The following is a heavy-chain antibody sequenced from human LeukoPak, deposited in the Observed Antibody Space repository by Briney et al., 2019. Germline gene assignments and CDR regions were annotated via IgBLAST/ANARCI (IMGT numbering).Heavy chain of an antibody. D-gene: IGHD6-13*01. CDR1: GFTFSDYY. Sequence: PGGSLRLSCAASGFTFSDYYMSWIRQAPGKGLEWISYISTVSNTIYYADSVKGRFTISRDNAKNSLYLQMSSLRAEDTAVYYCARAAAGREYFDYWGQGTLVTVSS. CDR3: ARAAAGREYFDY. J-gene: IGHJ4*02. CDR2: ISTVSNTI. V-gene: IGHV3-11*01.